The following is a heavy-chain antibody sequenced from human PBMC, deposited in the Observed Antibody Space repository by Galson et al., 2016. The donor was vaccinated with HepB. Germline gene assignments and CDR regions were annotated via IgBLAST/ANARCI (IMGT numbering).Heavy chain of an antibody. CDR2: ISGRGGST. J-gene: IGHJ6*02. Sequence: SLRLSCAASGFTFSSYAMSWVRQAPGKGLEWVSGISGRGGSTYYADSVEGRFTISRDNSKNTLYLQMKRLRAEDTAVYYCAKSLLGVTLVSYYGMDVWGQGTTVTVSS. CDR3: AKSLLGVTLVSYYGMDV. V-gene: IGHV3-23*01. D-gene: IGHD2-21*02. CDR1: GFTFSSYA.